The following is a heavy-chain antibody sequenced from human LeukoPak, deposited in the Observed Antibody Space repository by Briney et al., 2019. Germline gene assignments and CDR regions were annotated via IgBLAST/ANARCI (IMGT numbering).Heavy chain of an antibody. Sequence: GASVKVSCKASGYTFTSYAMHWVRQAPGQRLEWMGWINAGNGNTKYSQKFQGRVTITRDTSASTAYMELSSLRSEDTAVYYCARGLLSDGNALDIWGQGTMVTVSS. D-gene: IGHD3-10*01. J-gene: IGHJ3*02. CDR2: INAGNGNT. CDR1: GYTFTSYA. CDR3: ARGLLSDGNALDI. V-gene: IGHV1-3*01.